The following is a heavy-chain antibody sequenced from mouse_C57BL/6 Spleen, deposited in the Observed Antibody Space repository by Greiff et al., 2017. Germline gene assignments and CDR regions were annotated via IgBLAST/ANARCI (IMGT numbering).Heavy chain of an antibody. V-gene: IGHV1-64*01. CDR3: AREGQLWDDDDDY. D-gene: IGHD2-4*01. CDR2: IHPNSGST. CDR1: GYTFTSYW. Sequence: QVQLQQPGAELVKPGASVKLSCKASGYTFTSYWMHWVKQRPGQGLEWIGMIHPNSGSTNYNEKFKSKATLTVDKSSSTAYMQLSSLTSEDSAVYYCAREGQLWDDDDDYWGQGTTLTVSS. J-gene: IGHJ2*01.